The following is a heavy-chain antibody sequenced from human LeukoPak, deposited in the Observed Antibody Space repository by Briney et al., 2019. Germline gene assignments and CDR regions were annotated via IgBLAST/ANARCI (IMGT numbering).Heavy chain of an antibody. CDR3: ARDFGNSYCSSTSCSDY. CDR2: IYSGGGT. Sequence: PGGSLRLSCAASGFTVSSNYMSWVRQAPGKGLEWVSVIYSGGGTYYADSVKGRFTISRDNSKNTLYLQMNSLRAEDTAVYYCARDFGNSYCSSTSCSDYWGQGTLVTVSS. J-gene: IGHJ4*02. D-gene: IGHD2-2*01. CDR1: GFTVSSNY. V-gene: IGHV3-66*02.